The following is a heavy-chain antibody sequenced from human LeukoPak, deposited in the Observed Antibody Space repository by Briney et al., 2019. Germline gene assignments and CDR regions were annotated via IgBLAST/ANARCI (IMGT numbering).Heavy chain of an antibody. Sequence: ASVKVSCKASGYTFTSYGISWVRQAPGQGLEWMGWISAYNGNTNYAQKLQGRVTMTTDTSTSTAYMELRSLRSDDTAVYYCARVKPPPMYYNDSSGPGGGFFDYWGQGTLVTVSS. CDR3: ARVKPPPMYYNDSSGPGGGFFDY. V-gene: IGHV1-18*01. J-gene: IGHJ4*02. CDR1: GYTFTSYG. D-gene: IGHD3-22*01. CDR2: ISAYNGNT.